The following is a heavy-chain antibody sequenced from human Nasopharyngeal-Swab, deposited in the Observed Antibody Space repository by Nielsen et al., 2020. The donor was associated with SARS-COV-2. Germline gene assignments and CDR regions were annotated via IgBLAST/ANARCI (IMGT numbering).Heavy chain of an antibody. D-gene: IGHD4-23*01. CDR3: ARDLSGGKVFGYYYYGMDV. Sequence: GGSLRLSCAASGFTFSRYWMSWVRQAPGKGLEWVANIKQDGSEKYYVDSVKGRFSISRDNAKNSLFLQMNSLRAEDTAVYYCARDLSGGKVFGYYYYGMDVWGQGTTVTVSS. CDR2: IKQDGSEK. J-gene: IGHJ6*02. V-gene: IGHV3-7*03. CDR1: GFTFSRYW.